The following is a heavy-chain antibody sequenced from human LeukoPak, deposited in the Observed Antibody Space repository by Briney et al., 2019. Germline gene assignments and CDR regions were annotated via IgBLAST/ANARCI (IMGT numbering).Heavy chain of an antibody. Sequence: GGSLRLSCAASGFTFSNYGMHWVCQAPGKGLEWVASIRYDGFNKYYADSLKGRFTISRDNSRNTLYVQMNSLRAEDTAVYYCAKKTIVGATVDAFDIWGQGTMVIVSS. CDR3: AKKTIVGATVDAFDI. V-gene: IGHV3-30*02. J-gene: IGHJ3*02. D-gene: IGHD1-26*01. CDR2: IRYDGFNK. CDR1: GFTFSNYG.